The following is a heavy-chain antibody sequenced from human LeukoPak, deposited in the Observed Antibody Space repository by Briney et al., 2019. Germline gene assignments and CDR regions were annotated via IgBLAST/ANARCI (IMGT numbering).Heavy chain of an antibody. J-gene: IGHJ4*02. CDR3: ARDYSESEYFFDY. Sequence: PGGSLRLSCAASGFTVSSNYMSWVRQAPGKGLEWVSVIYSGGSTYYADSVKGRFTISRDNAQNSLYLQMSSLRAEDTAIYYCARDYSESEYFFDYWGQGSLVAVSS. CDR2: IYSGGST. D-gene: IGHD1-26*01. CDR1: GFTVSSNY. V-gene: IGHV3-53*01.